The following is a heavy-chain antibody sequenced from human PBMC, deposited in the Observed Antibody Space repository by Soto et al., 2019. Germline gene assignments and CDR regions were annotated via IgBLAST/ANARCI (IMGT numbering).Heavy chain of an antibody. CDR3: ARQPRVPWSESPDFDY. J-gene: IGHJ4*02. Sequence: QVQLVQSGGEVKKPGASVKVSCKASGYNYSNYGVTWVRQAPGQGLVWIGWLSAYTGKANYAPNFQEKVTMTIVTSTSTAYMEMRSLGSDDTAAYYCARQPRVPWSESPDFDYWGQGTLVTVSA. CDR1: GYNYSNYG. V-gene: IGHV1-18*04. D-gene: IGHD3-3*01. CDR2: LSAYTGKA.